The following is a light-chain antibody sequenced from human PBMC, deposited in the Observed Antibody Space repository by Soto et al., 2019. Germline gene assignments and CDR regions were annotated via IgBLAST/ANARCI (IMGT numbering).Light chain of an antibody. CDR1: QSVSSN. CDR3: QQRSNWPPRAIT. CDR2: GAS. Sequence: EIVMTQSPGTLSVSPGERATLSCRASQSVSSNLAWYQQKPGQAPRLLIYGASTRATGIPARFSGSGSGTEFTLTISTLQSEDFAVYYCQQRSNWPPRAITFGQGTRLEIK. V-gene: IGKV3-15*01. J-gene: IGKJ5*01.